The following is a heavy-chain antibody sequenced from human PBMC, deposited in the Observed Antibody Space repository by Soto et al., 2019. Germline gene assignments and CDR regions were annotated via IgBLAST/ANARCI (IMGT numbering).Heavy chain of an antibody. CDR1: GFTFGSYA. Sequence: EVQLLESGGGLVQPGGSLRLSCAASGFTFGSYAMSWVRQAPGKGLEWVSAISGSGGSTYYADSVKGRFTISRDNSKNTLYLQMNSLRAEDTAVYYCSRDGYNYYFDYWGQGTLVTVSS. CDR2: ISGSGGST. V-gene: IGHV3-23*01. D-gene: IGHD1-1*01. CDR3: SRDGYNYYFDY. J-gene: IGHJ4*02.